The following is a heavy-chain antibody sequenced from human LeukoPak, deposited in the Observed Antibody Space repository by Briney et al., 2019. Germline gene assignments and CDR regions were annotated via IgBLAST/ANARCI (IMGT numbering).Heavy chain of an antibody. V-gene: IGHV4-59*01. J-gene: IGHJ4*02. CDR2: IYYSGST. CDR1: GGSISSYY. Sequence: SETLSLTCTVSGGSISSYYWSWIRQPPGKGLEWIGYIYYSGSTNYNPSLKSRVTISVDTSKNQFSLKLSSVTAADTAVYYCARDCSSTSCRIDYWGQGTLVTVSS. CDR3: ARDCSSTSCRIDY. D-gene: IGHD2-2*01.